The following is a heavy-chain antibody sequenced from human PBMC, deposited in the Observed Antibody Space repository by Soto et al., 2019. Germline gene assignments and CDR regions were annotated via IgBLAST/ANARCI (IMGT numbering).Heavy chain of an antibody. J-gene: IGHJ6*02. Sequence: QGQLVQSGPEVKKPGASVKVSCKASGYTFSRYGISWVRQAPGQGLEWMGWVSGYNGDTKYAQQVQGRVTMTIDTSTYTAYMEMRSLTSDDSAKYYCAKNGQPPYYYYGMDVWGQGTTVTVSS. CDR3: AKNGQPPYYYYGMDV. CDR2: VSGYNGDT. V-gene: IGHV1-18*01. D-gene: IGHD2-8*01. CDR1: GYTFSRYG.